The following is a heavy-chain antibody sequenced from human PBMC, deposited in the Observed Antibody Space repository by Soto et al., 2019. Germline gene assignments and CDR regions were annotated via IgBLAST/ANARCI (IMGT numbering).Heavy chain of an antibody. D-gene: IGHD3-9*01. V-gene: IGHV4-34*01. CDR3: ARGLADYDILTGRLSNWFDP. J-gene: IGHJ5*02. Sequence: SETLSLTCAVYGGSFSGYYWSWIRQPPGKGLEWIGEINHSGSTNYNPSLKSRVTISVDTSKNQFSLKLSSVTAADTAVYYCARGLADYDILTGRLSNWFDPWGQGTLVTVSS. CDR2: INHSGST. CDR1: GGSFSGYY.